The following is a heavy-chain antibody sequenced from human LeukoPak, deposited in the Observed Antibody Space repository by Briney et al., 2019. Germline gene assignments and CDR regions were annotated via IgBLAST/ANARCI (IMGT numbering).Heavy chain of an antibody. J-gene: IGHJ4*02. Sequence: GGSLRLSCAASGFTVSSNYMSWVRQAPGKGLEWVGRVKSKTDGGTTDYAAPVKGRFTISRDDSKNTLYLQMNSLKTEDAAVYYCTAVFLCGGGFCIDYWGQGTLVTVSS. CDR2: VKSKTDGGTT. CDR1: GFTVSSNY. V-gene: IGHV3-15*01. CDR3: TAVFLCGGGFCIDY. D-gene: IGHD2-21*01.